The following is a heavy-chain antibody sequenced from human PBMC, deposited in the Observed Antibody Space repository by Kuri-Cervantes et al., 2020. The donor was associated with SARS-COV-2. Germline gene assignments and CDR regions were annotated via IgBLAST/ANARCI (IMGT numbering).Heavy chain of an antibody. D-gene: IGHD3-10*01. CDR2: ISSSSSYI. CDR3: ATRGDYNSGFFDN. J-gene: IGHJ4*02. CDR1: GFTFSSYS. V-gene: IGHV3-21*01. Sequence: GESLKISCAASGFTFSSYSMNWVRQAPGKGLEWVSSISSSSSYIYYADSVKGRFTISRDNAKNSLYLEMNSLRGEDTAVYYCATRGDYNSGFFDNWGQGALVTVSS.